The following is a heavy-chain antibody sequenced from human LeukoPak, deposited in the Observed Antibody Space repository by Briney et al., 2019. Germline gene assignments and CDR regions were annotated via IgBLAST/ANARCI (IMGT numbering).Heavy chain of an antibody. D-gene: IGHD5-24*01. Sequence: GGSLRLSCAASGFIFSSYWMAWVRQAPGKGLEWVANIKEDGSEKNYVDSVKGRFTISRDNAKNSLYLQMNSLRAEDTAVYYCARVWDGYNPSYFDYWGQGTLVTVSS. V-gene: IGHV3-7*01. CDR2: IKEDGSEK. CDR3: ARVWDGYNPSYFDY. CDR1: GFIFSSYW. J-gene: IGHJ4*02.